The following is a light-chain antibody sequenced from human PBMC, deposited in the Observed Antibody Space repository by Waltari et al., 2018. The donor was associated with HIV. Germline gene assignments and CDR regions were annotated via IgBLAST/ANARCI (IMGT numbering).Light chain of an antibody. V-gene: IGKV1-5*03. CDR2: KAS. J-gene: IGKJ2*01. CDR3: QQYNSYPYT. Sequence: DIQMTQPPSTLSASVGDRVTITCRASQSISSWLAWYQQKPGRAPKLLIYKASNLEGGVPSRFRGSGSGTEFTLTISSLQPDEFATYCCQQYNSYPYTFGQGTKLEI. CDR1: QSISSW.